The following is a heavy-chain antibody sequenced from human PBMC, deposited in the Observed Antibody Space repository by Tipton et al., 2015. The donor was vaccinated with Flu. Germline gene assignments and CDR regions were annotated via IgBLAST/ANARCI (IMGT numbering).Heavy chain of an antibody. J-gene: IGHJ4*02. CDR2: IYYSGST. CDR3: ARLRANYYDSSGYSDY. D-gene: IGHD3-22*01. V-gene: IGHV4-39*07. CDR1: GGSISSSSYY. Sequence: TPSLTCTVSGGSISSSSYYWGWIRQPPGKGLEWIGSIYYSGSTYYNPSLKSRVTISVDTSKNQFSLKLSSVTAADTAVYYCARLRANYYDSSGYSDYWGQGTLVTVSS.